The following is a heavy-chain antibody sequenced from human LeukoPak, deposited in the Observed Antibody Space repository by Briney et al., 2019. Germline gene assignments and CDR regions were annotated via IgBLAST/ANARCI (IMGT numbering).Heavy chain of an antibody. Sequence: GGSLRLSCAASGFTFSIYWMSWVRQAPGKGLEWVANIKQDGSERYYVDSVKGRFTISRDNAKNSLYLQMNSLRAEDTAVYYCARGRSYYDFWSGYPPETQPFDYWGQGTLVTVSS. CDR2: IKQDGSER. D-gene: IGHD3-3*01. CDR3: ARGRSYYDFWSGYPPETQPFDY. CDR1: GFTFSIYW. V-gene: IGHV3-7*01. J-gene: IGHJ4*02.